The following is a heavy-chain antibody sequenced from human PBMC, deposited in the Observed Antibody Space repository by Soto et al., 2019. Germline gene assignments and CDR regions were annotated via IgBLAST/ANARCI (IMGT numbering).Heavy chain of an antibody. D-gene: IGHD3-16*01. J-gene: IGHJ4*02. CDR3: AKVRGGWVQFSYFDS. Sequence: QVQLVESGGGVVQPGRSLRLSCAASGFSFSISTMHWVRQAPGKGLEWVALISYDGSIKFYAESVEGRFTISRDNSNSTLYLQMNSLRADDTAVYYCAKVRGGWVQFSYFDSWGQGTLVTVSS. V-gene: IGHV3-30-3*01. CDR1: GFSFSIST. CDR2: ISYDGSIK.